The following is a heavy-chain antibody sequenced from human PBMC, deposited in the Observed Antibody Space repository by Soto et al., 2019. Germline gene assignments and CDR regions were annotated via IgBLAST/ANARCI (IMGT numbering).Heavy chain of an antibody. D-gene: IGHD2-21*02. J-gene: IGHJ6*02. CDR2: ISTRSDV. CDR3: AREKTAWPLAYGLEV. V-gene: IGHV3-21*03. CDR1: EFSLSTYS. Sequence: LRLSCTASEFSLSTYSMNWVRQAPGKGLEWVSSISTRSDVYYADSVKGRFTIARDNAKNSLSLQMNSLSAEDTGVYYCAREKTAWPLAYGLEVWGQGTTVTVSS.